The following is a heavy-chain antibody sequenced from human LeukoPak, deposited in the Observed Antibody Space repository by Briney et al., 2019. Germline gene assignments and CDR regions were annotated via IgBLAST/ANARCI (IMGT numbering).Heavy chain of an antibody. Sequence: GGSLRLSCAASGFTFSSYAMSWVRQAPGKGLEWVSAISGSGGSTYYADSVKGRFTISRDNSKNTLYLQMNSLRAEDTTVYYCATLVVAADTFDYWGQGTLVTVSS. V-gene: IGHV3-23*01. J-gene: IGHJ4*02. CDR1: GFTFSSYA. CDR3: ATLVVAADTFDY. D-gene: IGHD2-15*01. CDR2: ISGSGGST.